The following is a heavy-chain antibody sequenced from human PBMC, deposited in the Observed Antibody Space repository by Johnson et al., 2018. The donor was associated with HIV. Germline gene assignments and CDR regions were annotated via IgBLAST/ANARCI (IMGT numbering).Heavy chain of an antibody. J-gene: IGHJ3*02. CDR1: GFTVSSNY. Sequence: MQLVESGGGLVKPGGSLRLSCAASGFTVSSNYMSWVRQAPGKGLEWVSVIYSGGSTYYADSVKGRFTISRDNSKNKLYLQMNSLRAEDTAVFYCARDRGYLDAFDIWGQGTMVTVSS. CDR2: IYSGGST. V-gene: IGHV3-66*02. D-gene: IGHD1-26*01. CDR3: ARDRGYLDAFDI.